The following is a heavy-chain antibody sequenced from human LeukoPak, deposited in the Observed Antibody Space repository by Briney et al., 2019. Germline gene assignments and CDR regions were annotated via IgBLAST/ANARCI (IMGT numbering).Heavy chain of an antibody. CDR2: INHTGST. CDR1: GGSFSGYY. D-gene: IGHD3-22*01. V-gene: IGHV4-34*01. CDR3: ASSRRGGYTLRGMDV. Sequence: SSETLSLTCAVYGGSFSGYYWSWIRQPPGKGLEWIGEINHTGSTNYNPSLKSRVTISVDTSKNQFSLKLSSVTAADTAVYYCASSRRGGYTLRGMDVWGQGTTVTVSS. J-gene: IGHJ6*02.